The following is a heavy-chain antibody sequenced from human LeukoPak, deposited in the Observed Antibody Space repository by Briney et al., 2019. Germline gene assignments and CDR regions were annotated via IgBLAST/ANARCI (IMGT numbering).Heavy chain of an antibody. V-gene: IGHV4-39*01. J-gene: IGHJ4*02. CDR3: ARQTGSGLFLLP. Sequence: SETLSLTCSVSGVPISSSNSYWGWIRQPPGKGLEWIGSIYYTGNTYYNASVKSQVSISIDTSKNQFSLRLTSVTAADTAVYFCARQTGSGLFLLPGGQGTLITVSS. CDR1: GVPISSSNSY. D-gene: IGHD3/OR15-3a*01. CDR2: IYYTGNT.